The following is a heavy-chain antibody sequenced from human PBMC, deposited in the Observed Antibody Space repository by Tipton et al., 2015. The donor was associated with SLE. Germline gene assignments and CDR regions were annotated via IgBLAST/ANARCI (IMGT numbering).Heavy chain of an antibody. J-gene: IGHJ4*02. CDR1: GGSISSSSYY. D-gene: IGHD3/OR15-3a*01. Sequence: LRLSCTVSGGSISSSSYYWGWIRQPPGKGLEWIGYIYYSGSTNYNPSLKSRVTISVDTSKNQFSLKLSSVTAADTAVYYCARVDWPYFDYWGQGTLVTVSS. CDR3: ARVDWPYFDY. CDR2: IYYSGST. V-gene: IGHV4-61*05.